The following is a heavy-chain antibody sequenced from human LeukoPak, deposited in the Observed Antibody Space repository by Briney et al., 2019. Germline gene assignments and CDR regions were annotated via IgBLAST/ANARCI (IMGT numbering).Heavy chain of an antibody. CDR2: IYTSGST. Sequence: SETLSLTCTVSGGSISSGSYYWSWLRRPAGKGLEWIGRIYTSGSTNYNPSLKSRVTISVDTSKNQFSLKLSSVTAADTAVYYCARAVVVVNHYYYYYGMDVWGQGTTVTVSS. D-gene: IGHD3-22*01. CDR1: GGSISSGSYY. V-gene: IGHV4-61*02. J-gene: IGHJ6*02. CDR3: ARAVVVVNHYYYYYGMDV.